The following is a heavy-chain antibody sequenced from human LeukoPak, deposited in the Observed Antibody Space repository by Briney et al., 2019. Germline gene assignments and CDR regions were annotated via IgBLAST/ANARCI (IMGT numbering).Heavy chain of an antibody. D-gene: IGHD2-15*01. J-gene: IGHJ4*02. CDR2: MSDSGDST. V-gene: IGHV3-23*01. Sequence: GGSLRLSCAASGFTFSRYAMSWVRQSPGKGLEWVSTMSDSGDSTYYADSVKGRFTISRDNAKDTLYLQMNSLRDDDTAVYYCAPSRQLLLRFDDWGQGTLVTVSS. CDR3: APSRQLLLRFDD. CDR1: GFTFSRYA.